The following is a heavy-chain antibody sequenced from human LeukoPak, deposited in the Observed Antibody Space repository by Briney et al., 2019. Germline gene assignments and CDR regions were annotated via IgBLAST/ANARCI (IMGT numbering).Heavy chain of an antibody. CDR3: AREGRELRYFDWLPIGDYYFDY. V-gene: IGHV1-18*01. Sequence: ASVKVSCKASGYTFTSYGISWVRQAPGQGLEWMGWISAYNGNTNYAQKLQGRVTMTTDTSTSTAYMELRSLRSDDTAVCYCAREGRELRYFDWLPIGDYYFDYWGQGTLVTVSS. CDR1: GYTFTSYG. D-gene: IGHD3-9*01. CDR2: ISAYNGNT. J-gene: IGHJ4*02.